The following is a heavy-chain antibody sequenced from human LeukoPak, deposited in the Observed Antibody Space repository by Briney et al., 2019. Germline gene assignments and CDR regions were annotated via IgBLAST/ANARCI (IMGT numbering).Heavy chain of an antibody. D-gene: IGHD6-6*01. CDR1: GYSISSGYY. CDR2: IYHSGSA. Sequence: SETLSLTCTVSGYSISSGYYWGWIRQPPGKGLEWVGSIYHSGSAYYNPSLKSRVAISVDTSKNQFSLQLSSVTAADTAVYYCARSGSSSYYYYYYYMDVWGKGTTVTVSS. J-gene: IGHJ6*03. V-gene: IGHV4-38-2*02. CDR3: ARSGSSSYYYYYYYMDV.